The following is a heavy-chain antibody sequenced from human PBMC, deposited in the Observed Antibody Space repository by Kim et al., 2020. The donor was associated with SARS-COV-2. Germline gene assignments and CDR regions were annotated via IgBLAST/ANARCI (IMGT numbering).Heavy chain of an antibody. D-gene: IGHD3-3*01. CDR1: GFTFSRFG. CDR3: ARDSDENGSYWYFDL. Sequence: GGSLRLSCAASGFTFSRFGMHWVRQPPGKGLEWVAAIRYDGRQEFYADSVKGRFTVSRDNSKNTLYLQMSSLRAEDTAVYYCARDSDENGSYWYFDLWGR. J-gene: IGHJ2*01. V-gene: IGHV3-33*01. CDR2: IRYDGRQE.